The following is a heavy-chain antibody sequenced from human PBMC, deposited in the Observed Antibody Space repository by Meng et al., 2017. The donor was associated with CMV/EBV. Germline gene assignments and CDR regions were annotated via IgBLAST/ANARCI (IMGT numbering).Heavy chain of an antibody. CDR2: ISGSGGST. CDR3: AKDPSFEYSSSFDY. D-gene: IGHD6-6*01. J-gene: IGHJ4*02. Sequence: GESLKISCAASGFTFSSYAMSWVRQAPGKGLEWVSAISGSGGSTYYADSVKGRFTISRDNSKNTLYLQMNSLRAEDTAVYYCAKDPSFEYSSSFDYLGQGTLVTVSS. V-gene: IGHV3-23*01. CDR1: GFTFSSYA.